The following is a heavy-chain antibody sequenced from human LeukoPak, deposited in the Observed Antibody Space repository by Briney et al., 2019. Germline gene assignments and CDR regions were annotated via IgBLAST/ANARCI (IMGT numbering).Heavy chain of an antibody. Sequence: GGSLRLSCAASGFTFSSYSMNWVRQAPGKGLEWVAVISYDGSNKYYADSVKGRFTISRDNSKNTLYLQMNSLRAEDTAVYYCARVGSVAGPPNWGQGTLVTVSS. J-gene: IGHJ4*02. V-gene: IGHV3-30*03. CDR2: ISYDGSNK. CDR3: ARVGSVAGPPN. D-gene: IGHD6-19*01. CDR1: GFTFSSYS.